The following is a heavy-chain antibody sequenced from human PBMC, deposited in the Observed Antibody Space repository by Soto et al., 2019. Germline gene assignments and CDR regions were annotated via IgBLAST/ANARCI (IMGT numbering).Heavy chain of an antibody. V-gene: IGHV3-48*02. J-gene: IGHJ6*02. CDR2: ISSSSSTI. D-gene: IGHD3-10*01. CDR1: GFTFSSYS. Sequence: GGSLRLSCAASGFTFSSYSMNWVRQAPGKGLEWVSYISSSSSTIYYADSVKGRFTISRDNAKNSLYLQMNSLRDEDTAVYYCARDGRDPGSGSYYYYYGMDVWGQGTTVTVSS. CDR3: ARDGRDPGSGSYYYYYGMDV.